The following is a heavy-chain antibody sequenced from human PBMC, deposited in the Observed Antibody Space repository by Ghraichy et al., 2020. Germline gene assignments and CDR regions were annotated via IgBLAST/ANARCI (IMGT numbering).Heavy chain of an antibody. CDR2: ISSSSSYI. J-gene: IGHJ4*02. CDR1: GFTFSSYS. CDR3: ARDQGAILTTIFDY. Sequence: GGSLRLSCAASGFTFSSYSMNWVRQAPGKGLEWVSSISSSSSYIYYADSVKGRFTISRDNAKNSLYLQMNSLRAEDTAVYYCARDQGAILTTIFDYWGQGTLVTVSS. V-gene: IGHV3-21*01. D-gene: IGHD3-9*01.